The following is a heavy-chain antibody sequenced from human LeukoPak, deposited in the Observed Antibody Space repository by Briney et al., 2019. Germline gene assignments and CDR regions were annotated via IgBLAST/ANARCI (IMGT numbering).Heavy chain of an antibody. Sequence: GESLKISCKGSGYSFITYWIGWVRQMPGNGLEWMGIIYPGDSDTRYSPSFQGQVTISADKSISTAYLQWSSLKAPDTAMYYCARRSYGDSYNAFDIWGQGTLVTVSS. D-gene: IGHD4-17*01. CDR2: IYPGDSDT. J-gene: IGHJ3*02. V-gene: IGHV5-51*01. CDR1: GYSFITYW. CDR3: ARRSYGDSYNAFDI.